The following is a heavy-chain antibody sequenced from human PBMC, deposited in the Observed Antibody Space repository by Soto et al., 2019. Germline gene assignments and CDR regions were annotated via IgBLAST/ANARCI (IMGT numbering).Heavy chain of an antibody. J-gene: IGHJ6*02. CDR1: GDSVSSNSAA. D-gene: IGHD3-16*01. CDR2: TYYRSKWYN. CDR3: ARARGSTFSYYYGMDV. Sequence: SQTLSLTCAISGDSVSSNSAAWNWIRQSLSSGLEWLGRTYYRSKWYNDYEVSVKSRITINPDTSKNQFSLQLNSVTPEDTAVYYCARARGSTFSYYYGMDVWGQGTTVTVS. V-gene: IGHV6-1*01.